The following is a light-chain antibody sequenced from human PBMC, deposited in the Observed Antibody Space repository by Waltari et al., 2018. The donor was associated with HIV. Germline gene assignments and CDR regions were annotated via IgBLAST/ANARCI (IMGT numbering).Light chain of an antibody. V-gene: IGLV2-14*01. Sequence: QSALTQPASVSGSPGQSITISCTGTSSDVGGYKYVSWYQQHPGKVPKLMIYEVSNRPSGVSSRFSGSKSGNTASLTISGLQAEDEADYYCSSYTSSNTVLFGGGTKLTVL. CDR1: SSDVGGYKY. J-gene: IGLJ2*01. CDR3: SSYTSSNTVL. CDR2: EVS.